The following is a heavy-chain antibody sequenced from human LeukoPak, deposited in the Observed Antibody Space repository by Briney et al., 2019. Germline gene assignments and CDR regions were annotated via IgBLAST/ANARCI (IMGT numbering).Heavy chain of an antibody. CDR2: IGSGGTT. CDR1: GLTCSKYG. J-gene: IGHJ4*02. V-gene: IGHV3-48*02. CDR3: ARRVATTKNYYFDY. Sequence: GSLLLSCASSGLTCSKYGMSAVRPAPREGVEGFSYIGSGGTTYYADSVKGRFTISRDNAKNSLYLQMNSLRDEDTAVYYCARRVATTKNYYFDYWGQGTLVTVSS. D-gene: IGHD5-12*01.